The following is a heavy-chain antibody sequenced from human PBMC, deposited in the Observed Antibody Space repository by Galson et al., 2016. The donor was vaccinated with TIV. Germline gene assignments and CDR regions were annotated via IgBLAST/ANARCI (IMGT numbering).Heavy chain of an antibody. CDR2: IYPDDSDT. CDR3: ARPAWEYSGDDGASDY. Sequence: QSGAEVKKPGESLKISCKVSGYTFSNYWIGWVRQMPGKGLEWMGIIYPDDSDTRYGPSFQGQVTISVDKSISTAYLQWSSLKAADSGTYYCARPAWEYSGDDGASDYWGQGTLVIVSS. J-gene: IGHJ4*02. D-gene: IGHD5-12*01. V-gene: IGHV5-51*01. CDR1: GYTFSNYW.